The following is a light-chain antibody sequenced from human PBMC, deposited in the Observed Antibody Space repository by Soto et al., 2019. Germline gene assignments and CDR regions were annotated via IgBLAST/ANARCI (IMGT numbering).Light chain of an antibody. CDR3: CSSAGSSTYV. Sequence: LTEPGCVSGYPWQSITISCTGTSSDVGSYNLVSWYQQHPGKAPKLMIYEVSKRPSGVSNRFSGSKSGNTASLTISGLQAEDEADYYCCSSAGSSTYVFGTGTQVTVL. J-gene: IGLJ1*01. V-gene: IGLV2-23*02. CDR1: SSDVGSYNL. CDR2: EVS.